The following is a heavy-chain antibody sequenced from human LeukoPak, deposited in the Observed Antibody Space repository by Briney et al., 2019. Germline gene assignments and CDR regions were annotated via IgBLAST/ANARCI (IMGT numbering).Heavy chain of an antibody. CDR3: ARRPSQYYYDTSGFDY. J-gene: IGHJ4*02. Sequence: SETLSLTCSVSGWSVNRGSYYWTRIRQPPGKGLEWIGDIYYSETTNYNPSLESRVTISVDTSKTQFSLRLSSVTGADTAVYYCARRPSQYYYDTSGFDYWGQGTLVTVSS. CDR2: IYYSETT. V-gene: IGHV4-61*01. D-gene: IGHD3-22*01. CDR1: GWSVNRGSYY.